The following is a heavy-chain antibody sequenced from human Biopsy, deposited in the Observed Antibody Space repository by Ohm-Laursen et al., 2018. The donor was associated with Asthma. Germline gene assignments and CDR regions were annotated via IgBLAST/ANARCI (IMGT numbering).Heavy chain of an antibody. CDR1: GFSFDNYF. D-gene: IGHD2-8*01. Sequence: ASVKVSCKASGFSFDNYFMHWVRQAPGQGLEWMGIINPSGAGTRYAEKFRGRLIVARDASTRTAFMDLRSLRSDDTAIYFCARARETTNYGDSDFDIWGQGTLITVSS. V-gene: IGHV1-46*02. J-gene: IGHJ4*02. CDR2: INPSGAGT. CDR3: ARARETTNYGDSDFDI.